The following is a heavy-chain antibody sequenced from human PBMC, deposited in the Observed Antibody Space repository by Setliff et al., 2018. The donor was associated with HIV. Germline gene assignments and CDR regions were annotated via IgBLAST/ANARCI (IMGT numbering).Heavy chain of an antibody. CDR2: IRYDGSNK. CDR1: GFTFSSYG. J-gene: IGHJ4*02. V-gene: IGHV3-30*02. Sequence: SCAASGFTFSSYGMHWVRQAPGKGLEWVAFIRYDGSNKYYADSVKGRFTISRDNSKNTLYLQMNSLRAEDTAVYYCAKGIVGVTYYFDYWGQGTLVTVSS. CDR3: AKGIVGVTYYFDY. D-gene: IGHD1-26*01.